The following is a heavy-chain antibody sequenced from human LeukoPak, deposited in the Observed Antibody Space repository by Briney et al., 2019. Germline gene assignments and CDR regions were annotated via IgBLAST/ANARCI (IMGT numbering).Heavy chain of an antibody. CDR2: ISSSSSYI. CDR1: GFTFSSYS. D-gene: IGHD2-15*01. Sequence: GGSLRLSCAASGFTFSSYSMNWVRQAPGKGLEWVSSISSSSSYIYYADSVKGRFTISRDNAKNSLYLRMNSLRAEDTAVYYCTRDRSADIVVVVAANDYYYYYGMDVWGQGTTVTVSS. CDR3: TRDRSADIVVVVAANDYYYYYGMDV. J-gene: IGHJ6*02. V-gene: IGHV3-21*01.